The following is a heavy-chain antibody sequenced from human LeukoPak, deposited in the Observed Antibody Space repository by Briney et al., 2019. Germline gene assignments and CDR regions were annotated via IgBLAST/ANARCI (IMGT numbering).Heavy chain of an antibody. CDR1: VYTLTGYY. V-gene: IGHV1-2*02. CDR2: INPNSGGT. J-gene: IGHJ3*02. Sequence: ASVHVSCQGCVYTLTGYYMHWVGQAPGQGREGMGWINPNSGGTNYAQKFQGRVTMTSDTSISTAYMELSRLRSDDTAVYYCGRGSTSCYCVDIWGQGTMVTVSS. D-gene: IGHD2-2*01. CDR3: GRGSTSCYCVDI.